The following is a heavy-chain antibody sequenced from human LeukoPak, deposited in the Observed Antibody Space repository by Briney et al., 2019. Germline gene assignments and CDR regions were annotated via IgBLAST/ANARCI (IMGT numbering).Heavy chain of an antibody. CDR3: AKVPDYYGSGSYYNPYFDY. J-gene: IGHJ4*02. D-gene: IGHD3-10*01. CDR2: ISWNSGSI. V-gene: IGHV3-9*01. CDR1: GFTFDDYA. Sequence: GGSLRLSCAASGFTFDDYAMHWVRQAPGKGLEWVSGISWNSGSIGYADSVKGRFTISRDNAKNSLYLQMNSLRAEDTALYYCAKVPDYYGSGSYYNPYFDYWGQGTLVTVSS.